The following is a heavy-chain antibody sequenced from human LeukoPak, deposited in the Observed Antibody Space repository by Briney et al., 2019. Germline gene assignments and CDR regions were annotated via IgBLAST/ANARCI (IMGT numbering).Heavy chain of an antibody. CDR1: GFTFRDYG. D-gene: IGHD2/OR15-2a*01. CDR2: TRSKIYGGAP. CDR3: ARGQTVSGAKYYFDF. J-gene: IGHJ4*02. Sequence: GRSLRLSCLTSGFTFRDYGLGWVRQAPGMGLEWVSFTRSKIYGGAPEYAASVRGRFSVSRDDSQSIAYLQMNNLNSEDTAIYYCARGQTVSGAKYYFDFWSPGTLVTVSS. V-gene: IGHV3-49*04.